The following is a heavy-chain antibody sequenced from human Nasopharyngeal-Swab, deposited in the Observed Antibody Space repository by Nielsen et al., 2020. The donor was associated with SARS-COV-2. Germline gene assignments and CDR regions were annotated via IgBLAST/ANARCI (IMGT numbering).Heavy chain of an antibody. CDR1: GVSITSQY. CDR3: AKEGATGWFDP. Sequence: GSLRLSCTVSGVSITSQYWSWIRQPPGKGLEWIGYISHNSGTSYNPSLKSRVTMFMDTSKNQFSLRLTSVTAADTAVYYCAKEGATGWFDPCGQGTLVPVSS. CDR2: ISHNSGT. J-gene: IGHJ5*02. V-gene: IGHV4-59*11.